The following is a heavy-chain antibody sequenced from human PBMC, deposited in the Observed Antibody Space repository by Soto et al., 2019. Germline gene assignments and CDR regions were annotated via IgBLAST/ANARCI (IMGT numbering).Heavy chain of an antibody. CDR2: IYYSGST. V-gene: IGHV4-31*03. CDR1: GGSISSGGYY. Sequence: PSETLSLTCTVSGGSISSGGYYWSWIRQHPGKGLEWIGYIYYSGSTYYNPSLKSRVTISVDTSKNQFSLKLSSVTAADTAVYYCARDLKGGYYYDSSGYYYYYYGMDVWGQGTTVTVSS. D-gene: IGHD3-22*01. CDR3: ARDLKGGYYYDSSGYYYYYYGMDV. J-gene: IGHJ6*02.